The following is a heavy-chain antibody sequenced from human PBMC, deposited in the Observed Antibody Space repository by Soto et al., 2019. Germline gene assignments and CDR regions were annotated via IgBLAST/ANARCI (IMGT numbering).Heavy chain of an antibody. V-gene: IGHV4-31*03. J-gene: IGHJ4*02. D-gene: IGHD4-17*01. CDR1: GGSISSGGYY. Sequence: QVQLQESGPGLVKPSQTLSLTCTVSGGSISSGGYYWSWIRQHPGKGLEWIGYIYYSGSTYYNPSLKSRVTISVDTSKNQCSLKLSSVTAADTAVYYCARRRSASGVAYFDYWGQGTLVTVSS. CDR3: ARRRSASGVAYFDY. CDR2: IYYSGST.